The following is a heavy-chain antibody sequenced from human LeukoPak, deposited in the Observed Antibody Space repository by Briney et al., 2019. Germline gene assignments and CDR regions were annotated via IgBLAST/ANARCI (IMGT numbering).Heavy chain of an antibody. CDR3: ARGPPYSSWYFDL. CDR1: GGSISSYY. J-gene: IGHJ2*01. V-gene: IGHV4-59*01. CDR2: IYYRGST. Sequence: PSETLSLTCTVSGGSISSYYWSWVRHPPGKGLGWIGYIYYRGSTNYNPSRKRRGTISLDKSKQQFSLRLSPVTAADTAVYYCARGPPYSSWYFDLWGRGTVVTVS. D-gene: IGHD2-15*01.